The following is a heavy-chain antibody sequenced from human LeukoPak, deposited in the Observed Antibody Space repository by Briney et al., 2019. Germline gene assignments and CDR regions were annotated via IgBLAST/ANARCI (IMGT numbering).Heavy chain of an antibody. CDR3: ARGVRTYYYGSGSYSWGQFDY. V-gene: IGHV3-23*01. CDR1: GFTFSSYG. Sequence: GGSLRLSCAASGFTFSSYGMSWVRQAPGKGLEWVSAISGSGGSTYYADSVKGRFTISRDNAKNSLYLQMNSLRAEDTAVYYCARGVRTYYYGSGSYSWGQFDYWGQGTLVTVSS. J-gene: IGHJ4*02. D-gene: IGHD3-10*01. CDR2: ISGSGGST.